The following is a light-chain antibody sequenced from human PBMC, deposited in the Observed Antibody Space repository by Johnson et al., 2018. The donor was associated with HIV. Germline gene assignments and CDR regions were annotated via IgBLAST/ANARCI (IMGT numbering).Light chain of an antibody. J-gene: IGLJ1*01. CDR3: GTWDGSLSAGV. Sequence: QSVLTQPPSVSAAPGQTVNISCSGNVSNIESYFVSWYQQLPGTAPKLLIYDNNKRPSGIPDRFSGSKSGTSTTLGITGLQTGDEADYYCGTWDGSLSAGVFGTGTKVTVL. V-gene: IGLV1-51*01. CDR1: VSNIESYF. CDR2: DNN.